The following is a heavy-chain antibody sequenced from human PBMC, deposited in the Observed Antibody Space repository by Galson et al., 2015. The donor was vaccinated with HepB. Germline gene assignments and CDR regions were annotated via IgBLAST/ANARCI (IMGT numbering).Heavy chain of an antibody. Sequence: SLRLSCAASGFTFSSYSMNWVRQAPGKGLEWVSIISSSGEKIGYADSVKGRFTVSRDNPKNTLYLQMNGLRGEDSAVYFCAKGGRDDYNDNFQYFDYWGQGILVTVSS. D-gene: IGHD5-24*01. CDR1: GFTFSSYS. V-gene: IGHV3-23*01. CDR2: ISSSGEKI. CDR3: AKGGRDDYNDNFQYFDY. J-gene: IGHJ4*02.